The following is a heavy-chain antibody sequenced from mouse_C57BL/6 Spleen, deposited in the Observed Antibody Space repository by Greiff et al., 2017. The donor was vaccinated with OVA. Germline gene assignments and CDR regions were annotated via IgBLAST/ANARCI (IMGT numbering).Heavy chain of an antibody. D-gene: IGHD1-1*01. Sequence: QVQLKESGAELVKPGASVKLSCKASGYTFTSYWMHWVKQRPGQGLEWIGMIHPNSGSTNYNEKFKSKATLTVDKSSSTAYMQLSSLTSEDSAVYCCARSLGTTVVIDYWGQGTTLTVSS. CDR1: GYTFTSYW. J-gene: IGHJ2*01. V-gene: IGHV1-64*01. CDR3: ARSLGTTVVIDY. CDR2: IHPNSGST.